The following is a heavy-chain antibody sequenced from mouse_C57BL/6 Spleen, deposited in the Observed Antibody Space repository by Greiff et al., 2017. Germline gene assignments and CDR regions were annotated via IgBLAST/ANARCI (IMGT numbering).Heavy chain of an antibody. V-gene: IGHV1-20*01. D-gene: IGHD1-1*01. CDR1: GYSFTGYF. Sequence: VQLKESGPELVKPGDSVKISCKASGYSFTGYFMNWVMQSHGKSLEWIGRINPYNGDTFYNQKFKGKATLTVDKSSSTAHMELRSLTSEDSAVYYCARDYTSSSYFDYWGQGTTLTVSS. J-gene: IGHJ2*01. CDR2: INPYNGDT. CDR3: ARDYTSSSYFDY.